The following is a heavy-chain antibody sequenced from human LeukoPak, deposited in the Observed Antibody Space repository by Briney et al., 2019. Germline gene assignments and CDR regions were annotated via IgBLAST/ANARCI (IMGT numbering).Heavy chain of an antibody. Sequence: GGSLRLSCAASGFTFSSYDMHWVRQATGKGLDWVSAIDIAGDTYYPGSVKGRFTISRENAKNSLYLQMNSLRAGDTAVYYCARAAYSSTWYSRYFDLWGRGTLVTVSS. V-gene: IGHV3-13*01. CDR3: ARAAYSSTWYSRYFDL. J-gene: IGHJ2*01. CDR2: IDIAGDT. CDR1: GFTFSSYD. D-gene: IGHD6-13*01.